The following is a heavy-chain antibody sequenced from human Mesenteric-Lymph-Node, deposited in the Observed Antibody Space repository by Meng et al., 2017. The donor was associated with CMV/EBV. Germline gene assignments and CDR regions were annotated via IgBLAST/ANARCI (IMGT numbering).Heavy chain of an antibody. Sequence: GGSLRLSCAASGFTFSSYSMNWVRQAPGKGLAWVSYISSSSSIIYYADSVMGRFTISRDNAKNSLYLQMNSLRAEDTAVYYCARDPGDYASFYFDYWGQGTLVTVSS. CDR1: GFTFSSYS. CDR2: ISSSSSII. J-gene: IGHJ4*02. CDR3: ARDPGDYASFYFDY. V-gene: IGHV3-48*04. D-gene: IGHD4-17*01.